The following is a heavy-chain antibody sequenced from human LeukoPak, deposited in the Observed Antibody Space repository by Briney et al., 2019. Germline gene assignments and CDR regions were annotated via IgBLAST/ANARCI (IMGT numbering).Heavy chain of an antibody. J-gene: IGHJ4*02. CDR2: ISYDGGEK. Sequence: GGSLRLSCAASGLTFSSYGMHWVRQAPGKGLEWVSVISYDGGEKYYADSVKGRFTISRDNSKNTLYLQMNNLRTEDTAVYYCARVPWAGAAGHLDYWGQGTLVTVSS. CDR1: GLTFSSYG. CDR3: ARVPWAGAAGHLDY. D-gene: IGHD6-19*01. V-gene: IGHV3-30*03.